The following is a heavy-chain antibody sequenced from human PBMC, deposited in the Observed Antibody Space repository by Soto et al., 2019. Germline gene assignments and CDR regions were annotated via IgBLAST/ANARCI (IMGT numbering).Heavy chain of an antibody. Sequence: SETLSLTCAVYGGSFSGYYWSWIRQPPGKGLEWIGESNHSGSTNYNPSLKSRVTISVDTSKNQFSLKLSSVTAADTAVYYCATITGTLFDYWGQGTLVTVSS. CDR1: GGSFSGYY. CDR2: SNHSGST. V-gene: IGHV4-34*01. D-gene: IGHD1-20*01. J-gene: IGHJ4*02. CDR3: ATITGTLFDY.